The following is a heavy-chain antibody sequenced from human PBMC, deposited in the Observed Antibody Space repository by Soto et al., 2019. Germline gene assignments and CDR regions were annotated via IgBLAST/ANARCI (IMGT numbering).Heavy chain of an antibody. Sequence: QVQLVESGGGVVQPGKSLRLSCAASRFTFSNSGMHWVRQSPGKGLEWVALISYDGSNKFYADFVMGRFTISRDNSKNTLYLQINSLRAEDTAVYFCAREKVVMGPIDYWGRGTVVTVSS. D-gene: IGHD3-22*01. CDR2: ISYDGSNK. CDR3: AREKVVMGPIDY. CDR1: RFTFSNSG. J-gene: IGHJ4*02. V-gene: IGHV3-30-3*01.